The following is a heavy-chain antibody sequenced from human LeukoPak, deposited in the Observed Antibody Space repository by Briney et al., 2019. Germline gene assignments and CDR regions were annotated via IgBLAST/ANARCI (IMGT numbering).Heavy chain of an antibody. CDR1: SYSITRGYY. CDR3: ARDWNRYAY. J-gene: IGHJ4*02. CDR2: IYLSGTT. D-gene: IGHD1-1*01. Sequence: PSETLSLSCTVSSYSITRGYYWGWIRQPPGKGLEGIGSIYLSGTTYYTPSLKSRVTISVDTSKSQLSLYMDSVTAADTAVHYCARDWNRYAYWGQGTLVTVSS. V-gene: IGHV4-38-2*02.